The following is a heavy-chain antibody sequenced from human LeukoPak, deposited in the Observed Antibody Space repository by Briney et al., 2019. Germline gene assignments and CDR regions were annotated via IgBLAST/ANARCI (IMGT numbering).Heavy chain of an antibody. Sequence: SETLSLTCTVSGGSISSYYWGWIRQPPGKGLEGIGYIYSSGSTSYNPSLKSRVPISVDTSKNQFSLKLSSVTAADTAVYYCARQGEYIGYQGFDYWGQGPLVTVSS. J-gene: IGHJ4*02. V-gene: IGHV4-59*08. D-gene: IGHD5-12*01. CDR1: GGSISSYY. CDR2: IYSSGST. CDR3: ARQGEYIGYQGFDY.